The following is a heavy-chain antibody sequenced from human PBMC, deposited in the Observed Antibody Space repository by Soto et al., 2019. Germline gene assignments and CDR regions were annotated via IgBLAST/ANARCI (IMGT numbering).Heavy chain of an antibody. CDR1: GFTFSSYA. V-gene: IGHV3-30-3*01. Sequence: QVQLVESGGGVVQPGRSLRLSCAASGFTFSSYAMHWVRQAPGKGLEWVAVISYDGSNKYYADSVKGRFTISRDNSKNPLYLQMNSLRAEDTAVYYCARDGHDYGDYHYFDYWGQGTLVTVSS. D-gene: IGHD4-17*01. J-gene: IGHJ4*02. CDR3: ARDGHDYGDYHYFDY. CDR2: ISYDGSNK.